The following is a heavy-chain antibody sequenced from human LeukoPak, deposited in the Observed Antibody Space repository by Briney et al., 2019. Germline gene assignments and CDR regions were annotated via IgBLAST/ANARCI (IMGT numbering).Heavy chain of an antibody. V-gene: IGHV3-30*03. D-gene: IGHD5-18*01. CDR1: GFTFSSYG. Sequence: PGGSLRLSCAASGFTFSSYGMHWVRQAPGKGLEWVAVISYGGSDKYYADSVKGRFTISRDNAKNSLYLQMNSLRAEDTAVYYCARVTRGYSYWGQGTLVTVSS. CDR2: ISYGGSDK. CDR3: ARVTRGYSY. J-gene: IGHJ4*02.